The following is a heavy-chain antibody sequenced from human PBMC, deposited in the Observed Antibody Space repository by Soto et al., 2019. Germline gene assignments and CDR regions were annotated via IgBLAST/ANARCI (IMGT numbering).Heavy chain of an antibody. D-gene: IGHD3-10*01. Sequence: GGSLRLSCAASGFTFSSYGMHWVRQAPGKGLEWVAVISYDGSNKYYADSVKGRFTISRDNSKNTLYLQMNSLRAEDTAVYYCAKDRTTMVRGVTRSPFDYWGQGTLVTVSS. J-gene: IGHJ4*02. CDR1: GFTFSSYG. CDR3: AKDRTTMVRGVTRSPFDY. CDR2: ISYDGSNK. V-gene: IGHV3-30*18.